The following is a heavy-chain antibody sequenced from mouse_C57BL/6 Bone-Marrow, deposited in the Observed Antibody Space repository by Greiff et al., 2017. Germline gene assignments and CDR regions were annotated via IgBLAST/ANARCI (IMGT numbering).Heavy chain of an antibody. Sequence: QVQLQQSGAELVKPGASVKMSCKASGYTFTSYWITWVKQRPGQGLEWIGDIYPGSGSTNYNEKFKSKATLTVDTSSSTAYMQLSSLTSEDSAVYYCARSHYYGSSSFYAMDYWGQGTSVTVSS. V-gene: IGHV1-55*01. CDR3: ARSHYYGSSSFYAMDY. CDR2: IYPGSGST. J-gene: IGHJ4*01. CDR1: GYTFTSYW. D-gene: IGHD1-1*01.